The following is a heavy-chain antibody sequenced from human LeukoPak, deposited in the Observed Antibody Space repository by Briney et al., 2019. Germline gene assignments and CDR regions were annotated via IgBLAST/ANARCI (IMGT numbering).Heavy chain of an antibody. D-gene: IGHD2-2*01. CDR1: GYTFTSYG. Sequence: GASVNVSCKASGYTFTSYGISWVRQAPGQGLEWMGWISAYNGNTNYAQKLQGRVTMTTDTSTSTAYMELRSLRSEDTAVYYCARGSAIVVVPAAIRGSGMDVWGQGTTVTVSS. CDR2: ISAYNGNT. V-gene: IGHV1-18*01. J-gene: IGHJ6*02. CDR3: ARGSAIVVVPAAIRGSGMDV.